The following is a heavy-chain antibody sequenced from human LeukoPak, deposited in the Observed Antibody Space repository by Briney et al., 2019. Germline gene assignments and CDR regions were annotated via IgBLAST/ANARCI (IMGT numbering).Heavy chain of an antibody. V-gene: IGHV3-23*01. CDR3: AKQEQQLGNDYYYYYYMDV. CDR2: ISGSGGST. J-gene: IGHJ6*03. Sequence: PGGSLRLSCAASGFTFSSYGMSWVRQAPGKGLEWVSAISGSGGSTYYADSVKGRFTISRDNSKNTLYLQMNSLRAEDTAVYYCAKQEQQLGNDYYYYYYMDVWGKGTTVTVSS. D-gene: IGHD6-13*01. CDR1: GFTFSSYG.